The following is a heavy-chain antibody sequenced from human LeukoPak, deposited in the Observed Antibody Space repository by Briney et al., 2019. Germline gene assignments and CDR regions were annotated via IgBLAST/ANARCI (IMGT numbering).Heavy chain of an antibody. CDR1: GYSISSGYY. J-gene: IGHJ4*02. CDR2: IYHSGST. D-gene: IGHD3-3*01. Sequence: SETLSLTCTVSGYSISSGYYWGWIRQPPGKGLEWIGSIYHSGSTYYNPSLKSRVTISVDTSKNQFSLKLSSVTAADTAVYYCARGVRSNYDFWSGYPAPKYYFDYWGQGTLVTVSS. CDR3: ARGVRSNYDFWSGYPAPKYYFDY. V-gene: IGHV4-38-2*02.